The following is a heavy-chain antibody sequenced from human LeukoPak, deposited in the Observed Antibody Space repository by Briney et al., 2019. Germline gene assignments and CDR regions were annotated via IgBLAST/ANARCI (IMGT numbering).Heavy chain of an antibody. Sequence: PGGSLRLSCTGSGFAFSNYWMSWVRQAPGKGLEWVANIKYHGSDEHYVDSVRGRFTISRDNAKNSLFLQMNSLRAEDTAVYYCARIGGSGTYWDYWGQGTLVTVSS. CDR1: GFAFSNYW. V-gene: IGHV3-7*01. CDR3: ARIGGSGTYWDY. CDR2: IKYHGSDE. D-gene: IGHD3-10*01. J-gene: IGHJ4*02.